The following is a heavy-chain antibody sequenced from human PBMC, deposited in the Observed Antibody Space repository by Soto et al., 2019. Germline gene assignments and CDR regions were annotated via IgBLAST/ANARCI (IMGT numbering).Heavy chain of an antibody. J-gene: IGHJ4*01. CDR3: VRHGLDYYANETLYFDN. Sequence: GGSLRLSCAASGFNFITCSLSWVRQAPGKGLEGVASISSSAVYIDYADSVQGRFTISRINSNNPLYLQMNTLRAEGTETYYWVRHGLDYYANETLYFDNWG. CDR1: GFNFITCS. D-gene: IGHD3-10*01. V-gene: IGHV3-21*01. CDR2: ISSSAVYI.